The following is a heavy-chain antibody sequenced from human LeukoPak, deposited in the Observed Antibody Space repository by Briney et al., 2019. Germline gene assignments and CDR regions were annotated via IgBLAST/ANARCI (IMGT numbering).Heavy chain of an antibody. Sequence: SETLSLTCTVSSGSISSYYWSWIRQPAGKGLEWIGRIYTSGSTNYNPSLKSRVTMSVDTSKNQFSLKLSSVTAADTAVYYCARVGRYSSSDPFDYWGQGTLVTVSS. V-gene: IGHV4-4*07. CDR2: IYTSGST. CDR1: SGSISSYY. CDR3: ARVGRYSSSDPFDY. D-gene: IGHD6-6*01. J-gene: IGHJ4*02.